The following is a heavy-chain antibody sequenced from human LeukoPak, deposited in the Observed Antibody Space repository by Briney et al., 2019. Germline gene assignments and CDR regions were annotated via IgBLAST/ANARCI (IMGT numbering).Heavy chain of an antibody. CDR2: IYDSGSI. CDR1: GGSISNYY. CDR3: ARENWRSKSTDFDS. Sequence: RSETLSLTCTVSGGSISNYYWSWIRQPPGKGLEWIGYIYDSGSINYNPSLKSRITISVDTSKNQFSLRLSSVTAADTAAYFCARENWRSKSTDFDSWGQGTLVTVSS. V-gene: IGHV4-59*12. J-gene: IGHJ4*02. D-gene: IGHD1-1*01.